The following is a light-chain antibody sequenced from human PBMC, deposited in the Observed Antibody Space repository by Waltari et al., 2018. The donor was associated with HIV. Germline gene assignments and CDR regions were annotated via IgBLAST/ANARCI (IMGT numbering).Light chain of an antibody. CDR3: QQSSVTPYT. J-gene: IGKJ2*01. V-gene: IGKV1-39*01. Sequence: DIQMTQSPSSLSASVGDRVVISCRASQTISNYLNWYQQKPGKSPKLLIYSASALISGVPARFSGGGSGTDFTLAINNLQPEDFATYYCQQSSVTPYTFGLGTKVEIK. CDR1: QTISNY. CDR2: SAS.